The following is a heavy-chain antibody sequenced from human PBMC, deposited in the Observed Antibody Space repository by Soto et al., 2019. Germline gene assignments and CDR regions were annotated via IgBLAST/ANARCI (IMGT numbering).Heavy chain of an antibody. Sequence: GGSLRLSCAASGFTFSSYDMHWVRQATGKGLEWVSAIGTAGDTYYPGSVKGRFTISRENAKNSLYLQMNSLRAGDTAVYYCARSPPYYDSSGYPTSYYFDYWGQGTLVTVSS. J-gene: IGHJ4*02. CDR1: GFTFSSYD. V-gene: IGHV3-13*01. D-gene: IGHD3-22*01. CDR3: ARSPPYYDSSGYPTSYYFDY. CDR2: IGTAGDT.